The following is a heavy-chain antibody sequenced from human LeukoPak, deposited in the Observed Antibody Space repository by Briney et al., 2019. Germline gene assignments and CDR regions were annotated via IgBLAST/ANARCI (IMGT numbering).Heavy chain of an antibody. CDR3: AKSMVRGIIILDFDY. Sequence: PGGTLRLSCAASGFTFSSYGMSWVRQAPGKGLEWVSAISGSGGSTYYADSVKGRFTISRDNSKNTLYLQINSLRVEDTAVYYCAKSMVRGIIILDFDYWGQGTLVTVSS. D-gene: IGHD3-10*01. CDR1: GFTFSSYG. J-gene: IGHJ4*02. V-gene: IGHV3-23*01. CDR2: ISGSGGST.